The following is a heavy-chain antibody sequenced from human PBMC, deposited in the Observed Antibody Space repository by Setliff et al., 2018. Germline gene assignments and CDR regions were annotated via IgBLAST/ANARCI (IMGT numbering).Heavy chain of an antibody. J-gene: IGHJ6*02. V-gene: IGHV3-15*01. D-gene: IGHD3-10*01. CDR1: GYIFSNDW. CDR2: IKSKSNGGTT. CDR3: TTGFDTYYYYYYGMDV. Sequence: GGSLRLSCAASGYIFSNDWMSWVRQAPGEGLEWVGLIKSKSNGGTTDYAAPVKGRFTISRDDSKNTLYLQMNSLKTEDTAVYYCTTGFDTYYYYYYGMDVWGQGTTVTVSS.